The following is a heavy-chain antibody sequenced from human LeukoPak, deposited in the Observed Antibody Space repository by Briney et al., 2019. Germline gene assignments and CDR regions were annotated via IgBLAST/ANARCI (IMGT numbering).Heavy chain of an antibody. V-gene: IGHV3-7*01. CDR2: IKQDGSDQ. CDR3: ARGRYTSGWYPDYFDF. D-gene: IGHD6-19*01. CDR1: GFTFNTYW. Sequence: PGGSLRLSCTASGFTFNTYWMSWVRQTPGKGLEWVANIKQDGSDQYYVDSLKGRFTISRDNAKNSLYLQMNSLRDEDTAVYYCARGRYTSGWYPDYFDFWGQGTRVTVSS. J-gene: IGHJ4*02.